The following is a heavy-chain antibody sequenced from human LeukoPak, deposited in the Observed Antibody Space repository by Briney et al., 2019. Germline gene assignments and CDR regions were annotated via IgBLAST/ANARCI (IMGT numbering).Heavy chain of an antibody. Sequence: GESLKISCKGSGYSFTSYWIAWVRQMPGKGLEWMGIIYPGDSDTRYSPSFQGQVTFSADKSISTAYLQWASLKASDTAMYYCARRDSSGRYWYFDLWGRGTLVTVSS. V-gene: IGHV5-51*01. CDR1: GYSFTSYW. J-gene: IGHJ2*01. D-gene: IGHD6-19*01. CDR2: IYPGDSDT. CDR3: ARRDSSGRYWYFDL.